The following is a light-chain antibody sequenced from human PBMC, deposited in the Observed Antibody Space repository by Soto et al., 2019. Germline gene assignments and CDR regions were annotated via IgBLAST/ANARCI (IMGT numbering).Light chain of an antibody. J-gene: IGLJ3*02. CDR1: GSNIGPNY. Sequence: QSVLTQSPSASGTPGQRITISCSGSGSNIGPNYVYWFQQFPGTAPKLLIYNDDQRPSGVPDRFSSSKSGTSASLGISGLRSEDEADYYCAAWDDSLTGRVFGGGTKVTVL. V-gene: IGLV1-47*02. CDR2: NDD. CDR3: AAWDDSLTGRV.